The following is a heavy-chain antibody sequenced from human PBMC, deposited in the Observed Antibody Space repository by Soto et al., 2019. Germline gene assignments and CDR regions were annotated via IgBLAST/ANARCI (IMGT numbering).Heavy chain of an antibody. CDR3: AATPRY. Sequence: TLSLTCTVSGGSISSFYWSWIRQPPGKGLEWIGYIYSSGSTNYNPSLKGRVTMSLDTSKNQVSLNVTSVTAADTAVYYCAATPRYWGQGRLVTVS. V-gene: IGHV4-59*01. D-gene: IGHD1-26*01. CDR1: GGSISSFY. J-gene: IGHJ4*02. CDR2: IYSSGST.